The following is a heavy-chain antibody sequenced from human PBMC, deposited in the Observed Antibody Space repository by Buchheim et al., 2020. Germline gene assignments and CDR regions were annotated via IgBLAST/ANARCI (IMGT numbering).Heavy chain of an antibody. CDR3: ARETRDMATAEYEY. D-gene: IGHD2-15*01. V-gene: IGHV3-48*01. J-gene: IGHJ4*02. CDR2: ISSSGTTT. Sequence: EVQLVESGGGLVQPGGSLRLSCAASGFTFSIYSINWVRQAPGKGLEWVSYISSSGTTTYYADSVKGRFTTSRDNAKNSMYLRMNSLRADDTAVYYCARETRDMATAEYEYWGQGTL. CDR1: GFTFSIYS.